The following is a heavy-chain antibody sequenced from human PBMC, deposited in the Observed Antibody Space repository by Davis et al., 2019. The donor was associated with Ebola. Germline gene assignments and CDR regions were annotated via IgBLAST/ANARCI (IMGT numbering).Heavy chain of an antibody. CDR3: VKKGHYDSSGYYGPFDY. Sequence: GESLKISCAASGFTFSSYGMHWVRQAPGKGLEWVAVISYDGSNKYYADSVKGRFTISRDNSKNTLYLQMNSLRAEDTALYYCVKKGHYDSSGYYGPFDYWGQGTLVTVSS. D-gene: IGHD3-22*01. CDR2: ISYDGSNK. V-gene: IGHV3-30*18. CDR1: GFTFSSYG. J-gene: IGHJ4*02.